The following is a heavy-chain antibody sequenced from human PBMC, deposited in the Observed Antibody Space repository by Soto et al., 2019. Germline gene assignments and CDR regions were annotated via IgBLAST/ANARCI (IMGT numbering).Heavy chain of an antibody. J-gene: IGHJ4*02. CDR3: AREGGESSDGLYYFDS. Sequence: SEPLSLTCTVSVGSMNDYYWSWIRQPAGKGLEWIGHIYYSGNTDYNPSLKSRLAISIDTSKNQFSLKLSSVTAADTAVYFCAREGGESSDGLYYFDSWGQGSLVTVSS. V-gene: IGHV4-59*12. D-gene: IGHD3-16*01. CDR2: IYYSGNT. CDR1: VGSMNDYY.